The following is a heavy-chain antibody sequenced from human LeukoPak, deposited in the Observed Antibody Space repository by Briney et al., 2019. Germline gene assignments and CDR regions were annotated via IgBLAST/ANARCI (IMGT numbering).Heavy chain of an antibody. CDR2: ISLDGGRT. Sequence: GGSLRLSCAASGFTFDDYTMHWVRQAPGKGLEWVSLISLDGGRTSYADSVRGRFTISRDNNRNSLYLQMNSLRNEDTALYYCARAADGSESPPDYWGQGTLVTVSS. D-gene: IGHD3-10*01. CDR1: GFTFDDYT. CDR3: ARAADGSESPPDY. V-gene: IGHV3-43*01. J-gene: IGHJ4*02.